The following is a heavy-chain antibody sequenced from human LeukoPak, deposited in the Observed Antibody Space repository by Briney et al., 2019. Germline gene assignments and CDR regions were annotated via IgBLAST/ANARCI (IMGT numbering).Heavy chain of an antibody. D-gene: IGHD1-26*01. J-gene: IGHJ4*02. V-gene: IGHV3-21*01. Sequence: GGSLRLSCVASGFTFSNYRMNWVRQAPGKGLEWVSSISSSSSYIYYADSMKGRFTISRDNAKNSLYLQMNSLRAEDTAVYYCARVGASVGALDYWGQGTLVTVSS. CDR3: ARVGASVGALDY. CDR1: GFTFSNYR. CDR2: ISSSSSYI.